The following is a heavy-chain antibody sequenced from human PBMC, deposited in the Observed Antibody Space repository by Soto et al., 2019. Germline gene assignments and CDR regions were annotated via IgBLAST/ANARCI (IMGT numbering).Heavy chain of an antibody. D-gene: IGHD1-26*01. J-gene: IGHJ6*02. CDR2: ISAYNGNT. CDR3: AKDNGIVGAGAYGMAG. V-gene: IGHV1-18*01. CDR1: GYTFTRYG. Sequence: DSVNVSCKASGYTFTRYGISWVLQAPGQGLEWMGWISAYNGNTNYAQKLQGRVTMTTDTSTSTAYMELRSLRADDTAVYYCAKDNGIVGAGAYGMAGPAQGNKVTVS.